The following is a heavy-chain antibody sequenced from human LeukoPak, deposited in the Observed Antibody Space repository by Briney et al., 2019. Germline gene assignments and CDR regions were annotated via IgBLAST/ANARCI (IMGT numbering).Heavy chain of an antibody. CDR1: GYTFTGYY. J-gene: IGHJ6*03. CDR2: INPNSGGT. D-gene: IGHD2-2*01. CDR3: ARGAMGCSSTSCYQGSRRYYYYYYMDV. Sequence: GSVKVSLQASGYTFTGYYMHWVRQAPGQRLEWMGWINPNSGGTNYAQKFQGRVTMTRDTSISTAYMELSRLRSDDTAVYYCARGAMGCSSTSCYQGSRRYYYYYYMDVWGKGTTVTVSS. V-gene: IGHV1-2*02.